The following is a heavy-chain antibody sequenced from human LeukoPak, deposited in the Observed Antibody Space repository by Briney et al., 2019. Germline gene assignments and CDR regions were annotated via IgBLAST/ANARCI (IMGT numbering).Heavy chain of an antibody. J-gene: IGHJ4*02. D-gene: IGHD1-1*01. CDR3: TRDRGAYNLYDY. CDR2: IRSKAYGETA. V-gene: IGHV3-49*04. CDR1: GFTFGDYA. Sequence: GGSLRLSCTASGFTFGDYAMSWARQAPGKGLEWVGFIRSKAYGETADYAASVKGRFTISRDDSKAIAYLQMNSLKTEDTAVYHCTRDRGAYNLYDYWGQGTLVTVSS.